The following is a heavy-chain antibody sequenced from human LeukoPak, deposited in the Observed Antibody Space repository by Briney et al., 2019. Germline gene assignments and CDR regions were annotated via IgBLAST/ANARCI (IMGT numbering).Heavy chain of an antibody. D-gene: IGHD6-6*01. CDR1: GFTFSSYS. J-gene: IGHJ5*02. CDR2: ISSSSSYI. CDR3: ARGPRIAARPGGFDP. V-gene: IGHV3-21*01. Sequence: GGSLRLSCAASGFTFSSYSMNWVRQAPGKGLEWVSSISSSSSYIYYADSVKGRFTISRDNAKNSLYLQMNSLRAEDTAVYYCARGPRIAARPGGFDPWGRGTLVTVSS.